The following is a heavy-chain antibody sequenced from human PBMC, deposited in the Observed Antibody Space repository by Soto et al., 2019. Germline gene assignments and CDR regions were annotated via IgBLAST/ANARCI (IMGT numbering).Heavy chain of an antibody. J-gene: IGHJ4*02. D-gene: IGHD1-26*01. CDR3: ARKTINSWSRGWIDY. V-gene: IGHV3-30-3*01. CDR1: GFTFSTYA. CDR2: TSYDGSHK. Sequence: EGSLRLSCAASGFTFSTYAMYWVRQAPGKGLDWVAVTSYDGSHKYYADSMKGRFTISRDNSKNTLYLQMNSLRAEDTAVYYCARKTINSWSRGWIDYWGQGTLVTVSS.